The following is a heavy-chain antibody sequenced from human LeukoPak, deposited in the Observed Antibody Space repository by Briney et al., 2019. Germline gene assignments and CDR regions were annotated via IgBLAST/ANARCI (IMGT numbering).Heavy chain of an antibody. CDR2: IYHSGNT. Sequence: SETLSLTCAVSGGSISSSNWWNWVRQPPGKGLEWFGEIYHSGNTNYNPSLKSRVTISLDKSKNQFSLNLKSVTAADTAVYFCARHAVYAGSGWAFDYWGQGTLVTVFS. J-gene: IGHJ4*02. CDR1: GGSISSSNW. CDR3: ARHAVYAGSGWAFDY. D-gene: IGHD6-19*01. V-gene: IGHV4-4*02.